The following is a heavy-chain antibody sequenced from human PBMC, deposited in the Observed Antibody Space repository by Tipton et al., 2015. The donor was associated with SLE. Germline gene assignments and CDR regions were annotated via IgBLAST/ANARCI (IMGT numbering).Heavy chain of an antibody. CDR1: GFTVSSNY. Sequence: SLRLSCAASGFTVSSNYMSWVRQAPGKGLEWVSVIYSGGSTYYADSVKGRFTISRDNSKNTLYLQMNGLRAEDTAVYYCARDRGGNSHYFDYWGQGTLVTVSS. CDR3: ARDRGGNSHYFDY. V-gene: IGHV3-66*01. D-gene: IGHD4-23*01. J-gene: IGHJ4*02. CDR2: IYSGGST.